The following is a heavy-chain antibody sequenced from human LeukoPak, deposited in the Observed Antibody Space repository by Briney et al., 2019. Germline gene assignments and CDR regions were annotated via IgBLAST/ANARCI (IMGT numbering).Heavy chain of an antibody. D-gene: IGHD3-10*01. CDR2: IIPIFGTA. CDR1: GGTFSSYA. V-gene: IGHV1-69*13. J-gene: IGHJ6*02. Sequence: SVKVSCKASGGTFSSYAISWVRQAPGQGLEWMGGIIPIFGTANYAQRFQGRVTITADESTSTAYMELSSLRSEDTAVYYCAGWDGSGSYYSEYYYYGMDVWGQGTTVTVSS. CDR3: AGWDGSGSYYSEYYYYGMDV.